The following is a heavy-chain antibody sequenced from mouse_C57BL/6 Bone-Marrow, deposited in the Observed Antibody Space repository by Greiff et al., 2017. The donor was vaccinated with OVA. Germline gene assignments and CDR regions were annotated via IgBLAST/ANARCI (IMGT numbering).Heavy chain of an antibody. V-gene: IGHV1-22*01. CDR2: INPNNGGT. D-gene: IGHD4-1*01. J-gene: IGHJ3*01. CDR3: ARSSLNWAWFAY. CDR1: GYTFTDYN. Sequence: VQLKESGPELVKPGASVKMSCKASGYTFTDYNMHWVKQSHGKSLEWIGYINPNNGGTSYNQKFKGKATLTVNKSSSTAYMELRSLTSEDSAVDYCARSSLNWAWFAYWGQGTLVTVSA.